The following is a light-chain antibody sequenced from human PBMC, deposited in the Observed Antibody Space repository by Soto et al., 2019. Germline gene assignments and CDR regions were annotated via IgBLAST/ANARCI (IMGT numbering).Light chain of an antibody. CDR2: WAS. CDR1: QSVFSRSNNQNY. CDR3: LQYYTGLALS. Sequence: DIVMTQSPDSLAVSLGERATFNCKSSQSVFSRSNNQNYLAWFQQKPGQTPKMLIFWASTRQSGVPDRFRGSGSRTDFTLTINNLLAEDVAVYYCLQYYTGLALSFGGGTKVEIK. J-gene: IGKJ4*01. V-gene: IGKV4-1*01.